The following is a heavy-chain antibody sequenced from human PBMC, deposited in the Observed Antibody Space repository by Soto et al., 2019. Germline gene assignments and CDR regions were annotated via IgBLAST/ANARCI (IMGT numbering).Heavy chain of an antibody. CDR3: ATGRSRSSSWNNYCYCGLDV. Sequence: QVQLVQSGAEVKKPGSSVKVFCKASGGTFSSYTISWVRQAPGQGLEWMGRIIPILGIANYAQKFQGRVTITADKSTSTAYIELSSLRSEDTAGDYGATGRSRSSSWNNYCYCGLDVWGQGTTVTVSS. J-gene: IGHJ6*02. D-gene: IGHD6-13*01. V-gene: IGHV1-69*02. CDR2: IIPILGIA. CDR1: GGTFSSYT.